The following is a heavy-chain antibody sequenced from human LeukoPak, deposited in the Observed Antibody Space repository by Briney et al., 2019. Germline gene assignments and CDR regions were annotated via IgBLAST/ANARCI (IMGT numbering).Heavy chain of an antibody. CDR3: ARGKIGYYYGDYDGY. D-gene: IGHD4-17*01. CDR2: INTISSTK. J-gene: IGHJ4*02. CDR1: GFTFSSYS. V-gene: IGHV3-48*02. Sequence: GGSLRLSCAASGFTFSSYSMNWVRQAPGKGLEWVSYINTISSTKYYVDSVKGRFTISRDNAKNSLSLQMNSLRDEDTAVYYCARGKIGYYYGDYDGYWGQGTLVTVSS.